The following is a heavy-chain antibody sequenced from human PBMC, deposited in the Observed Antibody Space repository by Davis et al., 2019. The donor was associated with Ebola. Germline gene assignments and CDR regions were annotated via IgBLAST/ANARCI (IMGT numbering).Heavy chain of an antibody. CDR1: GGTFSSYG. Sequence: SVKVSCKASGGTFSSYGISWVRQAPGQGLEWMGGIIPIFGTANYAQKFQGRVTITADKSTSTAYMELSSLRSEDTAVYYCARDRDASWQDAFDIWGQGTMVTVSS. D-gene: IGHD6-13*01. J-gene: IGHJ3*02. V-gene: IGHV1-69*06. CDR3: ARDRDASWQDAFDI. CDR2: IIPIFGTA.